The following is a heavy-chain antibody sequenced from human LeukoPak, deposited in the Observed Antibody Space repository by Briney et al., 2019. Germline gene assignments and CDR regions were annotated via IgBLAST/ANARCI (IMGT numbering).Heavy chain of an antibody. J-gene: IGHJ4*02. CDR1: GGSISSHY. Sequence: SETLSLTCTVSGGSISSHYWSWIRQPPGKGLEWIGYIYYSGSTNYNPSLKSRVTISVDTSKNQFSLKLSSVTAAVTAAYHCARDRLGNFDYWGQGTLVTVSS. D-gene: IGHD7-27*01. CDR2: IYYSGST. CDR3: ARDRLGNFDY. V-gene: IGHV4-59*11.